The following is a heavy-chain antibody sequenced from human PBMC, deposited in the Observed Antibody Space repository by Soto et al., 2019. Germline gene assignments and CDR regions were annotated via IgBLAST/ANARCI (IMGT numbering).Heavy chain of an antibody. Sequence: PGESLKISCKGSGYSFTSYWIGWVRQMPGKGLECMGIIYPGDSDTRYSPSFQGQVTISADKSISTAYLQWSSLKASDTAMYYCAKTTYSSSWYYYFDYWGQGTLVTVSS. CDR3: AKTTYSSSWYYYFDY. CDR1: GYSFTSYW. CDR2: IYPGDSDT. D-gene: IGHD6-13*01. J-gene: IGHJ4*02. V-gene: IGHV5-51*01.